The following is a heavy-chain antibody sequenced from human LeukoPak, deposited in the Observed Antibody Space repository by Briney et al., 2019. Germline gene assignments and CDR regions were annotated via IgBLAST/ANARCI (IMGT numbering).Heavy chain of an antibody. CDR1: GGSISSYY. V-gene: IGHV4-59*01. Sequence: SETLSLTCTVSGGSISSYYWSWIRQPPGKGLEWIGYIYYSGSTNYNPSLKSRVTISVDTSKNHFSLKLSCVTAADTAVYYCAPYSSAGWCHPWGQGTLVSVSS. J-gene: IGHJ5*02. CDR3: APYSSAGWCHP. CDR2: IYYSGST. D-gene: IGHD6-19*01.